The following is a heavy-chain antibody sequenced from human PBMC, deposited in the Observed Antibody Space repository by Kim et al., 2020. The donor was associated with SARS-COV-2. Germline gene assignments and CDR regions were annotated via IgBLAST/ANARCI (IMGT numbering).Heavy chain of an antibody. CDR2: ISYDGSNK. CDR3: ARGGGSYYEFDY. V-gene: IGHV3-30*04. D-gene: IGHD1-26*01. J-gene: IGHJ4*02. CDR1: GFTFSSYA. Sequence: GGSLRLSCAASGFTFSSYAMHWVRQAPGKGLEWVAVISYDGSNKYYADSVKGRFTISRDNSKNTLYLQMNSLRAEDTAVYYCARGGGSYYEFDYWGQGTLVTVSS.